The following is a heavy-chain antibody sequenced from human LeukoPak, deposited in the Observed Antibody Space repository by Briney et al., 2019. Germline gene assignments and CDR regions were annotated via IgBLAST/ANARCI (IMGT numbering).Heavy chain of an antibody. CDR1: GGSISSGGYY. Sequence: SETLSLTCTVSGGSISSGGYYWSWIRQHPGKGLEWIGYIYYSGSTYYNPSLKSRVTISVDTSKNQFSLKLSSVTAADTAVYYCARDQVITMFGVVTPAYYYMDVWGKGTTVTVSS. J-gene: IGHJ6*03. V-gene: IGHV4-31*03. CDR2: IYYSGST. CDR3: ARDQVITMFGVVTPAYYYMDV. D-gene: IGHD3-3*01.